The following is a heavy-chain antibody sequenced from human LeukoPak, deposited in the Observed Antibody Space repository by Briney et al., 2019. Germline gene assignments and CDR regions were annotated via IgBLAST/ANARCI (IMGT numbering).Heavy chain of an antibody. D-gene: IGHD6-19*01. J-gene: IGHJ4*02. V-gene: IGHV1-2*02. CDR1: AYTFTGYY. CDR2: INPDSGGT. Sequence: VASVKVSCKASAYTFTGYYMHWVRQAPGQGLEWMGWINPDSGGTNYAQKFQGRVTMTRDTSISTAYMEVSRLRSDDTAVYYCAREGSGWCGNFDYWGQGTLVTVSS. CDR3: AREGSGWCGNFDY.